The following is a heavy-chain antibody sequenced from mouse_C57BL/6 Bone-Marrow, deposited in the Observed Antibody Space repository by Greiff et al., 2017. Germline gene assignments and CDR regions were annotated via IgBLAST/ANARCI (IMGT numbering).Heavy chain of an antibody. V-gene: IGHV1-7*01. D-gene: IGHD1-1*01. CDR1: GYTFTSYW. CDR2: INPSSGYT. J-gene: IGHJ1*03. Sequence: VQLVESGAELAKPGASVKLSCKASGYTFTSYWMHWVKQRPGQGLEWIGYINPSSGYTKYNQKFKDKATLTADKSSSTAYMQLSSLTYEDSAVYYCARLGSSLWWYFDVWGTGTTVTVSA. CDR3: ARLGSSLWWYFDV.